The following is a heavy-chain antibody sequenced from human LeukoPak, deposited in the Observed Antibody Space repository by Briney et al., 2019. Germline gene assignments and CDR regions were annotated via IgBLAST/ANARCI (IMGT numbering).Heavy chain of an antibody. D-gene: IGHD2-2*01. J-gene: IGHJ2*01. CDR2: IIPILGIA. CDR1: GGTFSSYT. V-gene: IGHV1-69*02. CDR3: ARAGVVPAAIREGLDWYFDL. Sequence: ASVKVSCEASGGTFSSYTISWVRQAPGQGLEWMGRIIPILGIANYAQKFQGRVTITADKSTSTAYMELSSLRSEDTAVYYCARAGVVPAAIREGLDWYFDLWGRGTLVTVSS.